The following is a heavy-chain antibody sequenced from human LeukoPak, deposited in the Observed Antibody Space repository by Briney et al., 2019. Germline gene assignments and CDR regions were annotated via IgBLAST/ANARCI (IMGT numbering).Heavy chain of an antibody. V-gene: IGHV4-39*07. CDR1: SDSISTSNYY. J-gene: IGHJ4*02. Sequence: PSETLSLTCTVSSDSISTSNYYWGWVRQPPGKALEWIGNIFYSGSTYYSPSLKSRVTISVDTSKNQFSLKLSSVTAADTAVYYCARVIDGENIDYWGQGTLVTVSS. CDR2: IFYSGST. D-gene: IGHD4-17*01. CDR3: ARVIDGENIDY.